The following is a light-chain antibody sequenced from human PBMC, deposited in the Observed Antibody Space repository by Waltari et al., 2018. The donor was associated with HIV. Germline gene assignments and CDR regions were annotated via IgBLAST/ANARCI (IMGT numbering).Light chain of an antibody. J-gene: IGLJ1*01. V-gene: IGLV2-11*01. Sequence: QSALTQPRSVSGSPGQSVPFACTGPSSDSGGYNDVSWYQQHPTKAPKLMIYDVNQRPSGVPNRFSGSKSGNTASLTISGLQADDEADYYCCSFAGNYNLYDFGIGTKVTVL. CDR3: CSFAGNYNLYD. CDR2: DVN. CDR1: SSDSGGYND.